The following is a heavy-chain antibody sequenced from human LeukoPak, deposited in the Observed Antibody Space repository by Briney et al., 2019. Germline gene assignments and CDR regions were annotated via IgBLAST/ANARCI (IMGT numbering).Heavy chain of an antibody. Sequence: ASVKVSCKASGYTFTDYYIHWVRQAPGQGLEWMGWINPNSGGTNYAPKLQGRVTMTTDTSTSTAYMELRSLRSDDTAVYYCAKDQYYDSKGWFDAWGQGTLVTVSS. V-gene: IGHV1-2*02. CDR2: INPNSGGT. CDR3: AKDQYYDSKGWFDA. J-gene: IGHJ5*02. D-gene: IGHD3-22*01. CDR1: GYTFTDYY.